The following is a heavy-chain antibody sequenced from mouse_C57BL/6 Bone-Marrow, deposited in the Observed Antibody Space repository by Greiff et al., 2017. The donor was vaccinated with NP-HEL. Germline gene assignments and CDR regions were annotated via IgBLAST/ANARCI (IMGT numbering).Heavy chain of an antibody. J-gene: IGHJ2*01. CDR2: ISDGGSYT. CDR1: GFTFSSYA. Sequence: EVMLVESGGGLVKPGGSLKLSCAASGFTFSSYAMSWVRQTPEKRLEWVATISDGGSYTYYPDNVKGRFTISRDNAKNNLYLQMGHLKSEDTAMYYCARDEGLFDYWGQGTTLTVSS. CDR3: ARDEGLFDY. V-gene: IGHV5-4*01. D-gene: IGHD3-3*01.